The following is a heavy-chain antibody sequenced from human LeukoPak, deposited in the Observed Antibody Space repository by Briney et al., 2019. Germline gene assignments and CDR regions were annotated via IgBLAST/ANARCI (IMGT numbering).Heavy chain of an antibody. J-gene: IGHJ6*03. CDR3: ARDLRGYYYYMDV. CDR2: INWNGGST. D-gene: IGHD3-16*01. CDR1: GFTFDDYG. Sequence: GGSLRLSCAASGFTFDDYGMSWVRQAPGKGLEWVSGINWNGGSTGYADSVKGRFTISRDNAKNSLYLQMNSLRAEGTALYYCARDLRGYYYYMDVWGKGTTVTVSS. V-gene: IGHV3-20*04.